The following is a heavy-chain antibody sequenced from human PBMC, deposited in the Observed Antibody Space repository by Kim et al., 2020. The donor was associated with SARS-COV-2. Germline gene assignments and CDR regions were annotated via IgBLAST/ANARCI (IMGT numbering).Heavy chain of an antibody. Sequence: SETLSLTCTVSGGSVSSGSYYWSWIRQPPGKGLEWIGYIYYSGSTNYNPSLKSRVTISVDPSKNQFSLKLSSVTAADTAVYYCARADYDILTGYYYRKLGRARYGSDVWGQGTTVTVSS. CDR1: GGSVSSGSYY. CDR2: IYYSGST. V-gene: IGHV4-61*01. CDR3: ARADYDILTGYYYRKLGRARYGSDV. D-gene: IGHD3-9*01. J-gene: IGHJ6*02.